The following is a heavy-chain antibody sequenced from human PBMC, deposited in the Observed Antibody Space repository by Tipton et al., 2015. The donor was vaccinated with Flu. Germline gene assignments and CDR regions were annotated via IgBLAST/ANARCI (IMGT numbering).Heavy chain of an antibody. Sequence: LRLSCSVSGDSIASDYYWGWIRQSPGKGLEWIGSIYYSGSTYYNPSLRSRVTISVDTSRDQFSLKLNSVTATDTAVYYCARHGPQGGDPNWFDPWGLGTLVTVSA. V-gene: IGHV4-38-2*01. D-gene: IGHD2-21*02. CDR1: GDSIASDYY. CDR2: IYYSGST. CDR3: ARHGPQGGDPNWFDP. J-gene: IGHJ5*02.